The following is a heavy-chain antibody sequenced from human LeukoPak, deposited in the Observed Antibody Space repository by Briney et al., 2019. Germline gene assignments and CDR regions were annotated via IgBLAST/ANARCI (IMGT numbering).Heavy chain of an antibody. CDR2: IYIGGST. Sequence: PGGSLRLSCAASGFTVSSNYMSWVRQAPGKGLEWVSVIYIGGSTYYADSVKGRFTISRDNSENTLYLQMNSLRVGDTAVYYCAVDSRNYRGAFDIWGQGTMVTVSS. V-gene: IGHV3-66*01. J-gene: IGHJ3*02. CDR1: GFTVSSNY. CDR3: AVDSRNYRGAFDI. D-gene: IGHD3-22*01.